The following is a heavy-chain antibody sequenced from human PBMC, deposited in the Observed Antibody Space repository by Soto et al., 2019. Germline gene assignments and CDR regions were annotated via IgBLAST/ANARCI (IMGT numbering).Heavy chain of an antibody. CDR3: ARSFTKSRRGGVAFDY. Sequence: QVQLVQSGAEVKKPGSSVKVSCTTSGGTMGSFAINWVRQAPGQGLEWMGGIIPLDGSTKYAAKFQGRLTISADASTSTAYMDLSSLRSEDTVVYYCARSFTKSRRGGVAFDYWGQGTLLTVSP. V-gene: IGHV1-69*01. D-gene: IGHD3-3*01. CDR2: IIPLDGST. J-gene: IGHJ4*01. CDR1: GGTMGSFA.